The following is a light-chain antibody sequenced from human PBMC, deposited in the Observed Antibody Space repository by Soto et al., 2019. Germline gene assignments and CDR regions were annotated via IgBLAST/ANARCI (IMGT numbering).Light chain of an antibody. CDR2: GAS. CDR1: QRVTRN. J-gene: IGKJ2*01. CDR3: QQYNNWPPYT. Sequence: EIVMTQSPATLSVSPGERATLSCRASQRVTRNLAWYQQKPGQAPSLLIYGASTRATGVPARFSGSGSGTEFTLTISSLQSEDFAVYYCQQYNNWPPYTFGQGTKLEIK. V-gene: IGKV3-15*01.